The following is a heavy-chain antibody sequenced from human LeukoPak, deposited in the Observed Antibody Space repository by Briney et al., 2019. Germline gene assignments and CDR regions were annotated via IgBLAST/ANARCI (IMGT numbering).Heavy chain of an antibody. J-gene: IGHJ3*02. V-gene: IGHV1-18*01. D-gene: IGHD6-13*01. CDR3: ARGHSISWFSSNDPFYI. CDR1: GYTFSNYG. CDR2: ISAYNGNT. Sequence: ASVKASCKASGYTFSNYGITWVRQAPGQGLEWMGWISAYNGNTNYAQKVQGGVIMTTDTSTSTVYLELRSLRSDDTAVYFCARGHSISWFSSNDPFYIWGQGTMVTVSS.